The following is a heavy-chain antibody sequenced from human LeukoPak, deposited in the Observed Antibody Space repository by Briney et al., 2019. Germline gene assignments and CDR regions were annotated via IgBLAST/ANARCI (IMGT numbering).Heavy chain of an antibody. D-gene: IGHD2-2*01. CDR2: IKSKTDGGTT. V-gene: IGHV3-15*01. CDR1: GFTFSSAW. J-gene: IGHJ4*02. Sequence: GGSLRLSCAASGFTFSSAWMSWVRQAPGKGLEWVGRIKSKTDGGTTDYAAPVKGRFTISRDDSKNTLYLQMNSLKTEDTAVYYCTTDTVVVPAAIEVWGQGTLVTVSS. CDR3: TTDTVVVPAAIEV.